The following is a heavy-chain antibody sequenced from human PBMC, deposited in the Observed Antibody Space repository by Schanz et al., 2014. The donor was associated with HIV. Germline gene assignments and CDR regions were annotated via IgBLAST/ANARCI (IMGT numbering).Heavy chain of an antibody. CDR1: GGSISSGGYY. Sequence: QVQLQESGPGLVKPSQTLSLTCTVSGGSISSGGYYWSWIRQHPGKGLEWIGYIYYSGSTSYNPSLKSRVTISVDTSKDQFSLKLSSVTAADTAVYYCAGRGVILNAVDVWGQGTMVTVSS. J-gene: IGHJ3*01. V-gene: IGHV4-31*03. D-gene: IGHD2-21*01. CDR3: AGRGVILNAVDV. CDR2: IYYSGST.